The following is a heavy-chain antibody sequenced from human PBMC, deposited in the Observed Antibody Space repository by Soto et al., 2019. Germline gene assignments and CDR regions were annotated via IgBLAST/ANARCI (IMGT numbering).Heavy chain of an antibody. D-gene: IGHD6-6*01. CDR1: GGSISSSSYY. CDR3: ARLSAGSSGVYYYYGMDV. J-gene: IGHJ6*02. Sequence: SETLSLTCTVSGGSISSSSYYWGWIRQPPGKGLEWIGSIYYSGSTYYNPPLKSRVTISVDTSKNQFSLKLSSVTAADTAVYYCARLSAGSSGVYYYYGMDVWGQGTTVTVSS. CDR2: IYYSGST. V-gene: IGHV4-39*01.